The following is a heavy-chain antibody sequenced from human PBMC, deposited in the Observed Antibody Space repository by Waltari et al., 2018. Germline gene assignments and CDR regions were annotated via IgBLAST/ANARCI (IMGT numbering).Heavy chain of an antibody. CDR2: IIPSVGTA. Sequence: QVQLVQSGTEVKKPGSSVKVSCKASGGTFSSYAISWVRQAPGQGLEWMGGIIPSVGTANYAQKFQCRVTITADESTSTAYMELSSLRSEDTAVYYCARVYDSSGYTPYYFDYWGQGTLVTVSS. V-gene: IGHV1-69*01. CDR1: GGTFSSYA. J-gene: IGHJ4*02. CDR3: ARVYDSSGYTPYYFDY. D-gene: IGHD3-22*01.